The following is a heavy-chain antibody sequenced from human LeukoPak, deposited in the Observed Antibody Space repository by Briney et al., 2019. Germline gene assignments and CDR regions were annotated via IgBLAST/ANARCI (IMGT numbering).Heavy chain of an antibody. J-gene: IGHJ4*02. CDR3: AKDQDVYSGSQS. D-gene: IGHD1-26*01. V-gene: IGHV3-23*01. CDR2: ISGSDSST. CDR1: GFTFSSYA. Sequence: GGSLRLSCAASGFTFSSYAMSWVRQAPGKGLEWVSTISGSDSSTYYADSVRGRFTISRDNSKNTVFLQMNSLRVEDTAIYYCAKDQDVYSGSQSWGQGTLVTDSS.